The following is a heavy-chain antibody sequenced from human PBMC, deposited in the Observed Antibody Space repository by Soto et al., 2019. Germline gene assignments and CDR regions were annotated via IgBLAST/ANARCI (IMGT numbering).Heavy chain of an antibody. CDR2: TYYRSKWYN. V-gene: IGHV6-1*01. J-gene: IGHJ6*02. D-gene: IGHD3-3*01. CDR3: ARGTRSYDFWSGSKDYYYYYGMDV. Sequence: SQTLSLTCAISGDSVSSNSAAWNWIRQSPSRGLEWLGRTYYRSKWYNDYAVSVKSRITINPDTSKNQFSLQLNSVTPEDTAVYYCARGTRSYDFWSGSKDYYYYYGMDVWGQGTTVTVSS. CDR1: GDSVSSNSAA.